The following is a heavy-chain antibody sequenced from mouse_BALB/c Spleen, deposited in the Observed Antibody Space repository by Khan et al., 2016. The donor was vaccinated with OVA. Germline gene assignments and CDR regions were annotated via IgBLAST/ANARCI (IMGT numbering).Heavy chain of an antibody. J-gene: IGHJ4*01. D-gene: IGHD2-10*01. CDR3: ARPPYCAYVMDN. CDR2: INTYTGEP. V-gene: IGHV9-3-1*01. CDR1: GHTFTKYG. Sequence: QIQLVQSGPELKKPGETVKISCKASGHTFTKYGMNWVKQAPGEGLKWMGWINTYTGEPTYADDFNGRFAFSLETSASTAYLQINNLKNEDTATYFCARPPYCAYVMDNGGQGTSVTVSS.